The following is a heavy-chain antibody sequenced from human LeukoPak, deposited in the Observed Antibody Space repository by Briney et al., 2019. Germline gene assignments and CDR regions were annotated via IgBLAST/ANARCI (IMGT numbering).Heavy chain of an antibody. CDR1: GGSISSSNYY. V-gene: IGHV4-39*07. CDR2: IYYTGST. Sequence: SETLSLTCTVSGGSISSSNYYWGWIRQPPGKGLEWIGNIYYTGSTYYNPSLKSRVTISVDTSKNQFSLKLSSVTAADTAVYYCARALWSGYYVDYWGQGTLVTVSS. CDR3: ARALWSGYYVDY. J-gene: IGHJ4*02. D-gene: IGHD3-3*01.